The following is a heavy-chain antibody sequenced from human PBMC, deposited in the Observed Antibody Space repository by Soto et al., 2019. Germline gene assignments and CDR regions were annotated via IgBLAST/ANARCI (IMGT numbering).Heavy chain of an antibody. Sequence: SETLSLTCAVSGDSMNNNNWWSWVRQSPRKGLEWIAEIYHSGATNYNPSLQSRVTISIDTSKNQFSLKLSSVTAADTAVYYCARAQGGGYDFDPAAFDIWGQGTMVTVSS. V-gene: IGHV4-4*02. CDR1: GDSMNNNNW. CDR2: IYHSGAT. J-gene: IGHJ3*02. D-gene: IGHD5-12*01. CDR3: ARAQGGGYDFDPAAFDI.